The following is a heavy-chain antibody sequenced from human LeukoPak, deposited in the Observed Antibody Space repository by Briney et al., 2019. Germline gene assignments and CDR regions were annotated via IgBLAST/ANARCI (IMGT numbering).Heavy chain of an antibody. D-gene: IGHD3-10*01. CDR1: GFTFDDYG. CDR2: INWNGGST. Sequence: GGSLRLSCAASGFTFDDYGMSWVRQAPGKGLEWVSGINWNGGSTGYADSVKGRFTISRDNAKNSLYLQMNSLRAEDTALYYCAKGPLFYYGSVGNFDYWGQGTLVTVSS. J-gene: IGHJ4*02. CDR3: AKGPLFYYGSVGNFDY. V-gene: IGHV3-20*04.